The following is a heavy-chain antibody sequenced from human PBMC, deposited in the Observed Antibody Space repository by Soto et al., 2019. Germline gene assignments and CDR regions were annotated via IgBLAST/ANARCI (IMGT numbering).Heavy chain of an antibody. CDR3: ANDWHCSGGSCDY. Sequence: GGSLRLSCAASGFTFSSYAMKWVRQAPGKGLEWVSLIGESGTPTYYADSVKGRFTISRDNSKNTLYLEMNSLRAEDTAVYYCANDWHCSGGSCDYWGQGTLVTVSS. J-gene: IGHJ4*02. D-gene: IGHD2-15*01. CDR2: IGESGTPT. V-gene: IGHV3-23*01. CDR1: GFTFSSYA.